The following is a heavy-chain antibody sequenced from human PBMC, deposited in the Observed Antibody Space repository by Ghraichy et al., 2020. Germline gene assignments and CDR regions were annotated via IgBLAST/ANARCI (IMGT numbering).Heavy chain of an antibody. V-gene: IGHV3-23*01. CDR1: GFIFSNYA. J-gene: IGHJ4*02. CDR3: AKDKEVVVNSISAY. D-gene: IGHD2-8*02. Sequence: GGSLRLSCTASGFIFSNYAMSWVRQTPGKGLEWVSGISGRGESIFYRDSVTGRFRISRDNSENTIYLQMNSLRAEDTAVYYCAKDKEVVVNSISAYWGQGTLVAVSS. CDR2: ISGRGESI.